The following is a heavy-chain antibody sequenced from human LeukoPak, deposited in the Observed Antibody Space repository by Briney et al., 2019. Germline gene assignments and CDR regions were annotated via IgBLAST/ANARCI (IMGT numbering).Heavy chain of an antibody. Sequence: GGSLRLSCAGSGSTFSNFGMHWVRQAPGKGLEWVAVISYDGKNEYYTDSVKGRFTISRDNAKNTLYLQMNSLRAEDTAVYYCAKQMAVDYFDYWGQGTLVTVSS. CDR1: GSTFSNFG. CDR2: ISYDGKNE. D-gene: IGHD5-24*01. J-gene: IGHJ4*02. V-gene: IGHV3-30*18. CDR3: AKQMAVDYFDY.